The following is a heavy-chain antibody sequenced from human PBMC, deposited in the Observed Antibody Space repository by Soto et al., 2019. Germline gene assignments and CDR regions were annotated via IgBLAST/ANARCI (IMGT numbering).Heavy chain of an antibody. CDR1: GYTFTHYY. CDR3: ARDLAAGDH. D-gene: IGHD6-25*01. CDR2: INPASGST. J-gene: IGHJ4*02. Sequence: QVQLVQSGAEVKKPGASVKLSCRTSGYTFTHYYIHWVRQAPGQGLEWLAIINPASGSTNYAQDFLGRVTLANDTSTTTVYMELSGLRAEDTAIFYCARDLAAGDHWGQGTLVTVSS. V-gene: IGHV1-46*01.